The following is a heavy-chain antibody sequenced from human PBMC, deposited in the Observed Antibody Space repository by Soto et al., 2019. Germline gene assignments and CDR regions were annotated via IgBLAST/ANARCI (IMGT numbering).Heavy chain of an antibody. CDR3: TSARSSVEPGGFVEN. V-gene: IGHV3-7*03. J-gene: IGHJ4*02. CDR1: KFFISSSW. Sequence: EVQLEESGGGLVQPGGSLRLSCTASKFFISSSWMSWVRQAPGEGLEWVANIKEDGGLRRYVDSVKGRFTISRDNGKNSVYLQMNSLRADDTAVYYCTSARSSVEPGGFVENWGQGTLVTVSS. CDR2: IKEDGGLR. D-gene: IGHD2-15*01.